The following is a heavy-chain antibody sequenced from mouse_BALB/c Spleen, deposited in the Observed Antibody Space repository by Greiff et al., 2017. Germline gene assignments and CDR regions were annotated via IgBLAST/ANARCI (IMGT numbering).Heavy chain of an antibody. V-gene: IGHV2-6-7*01. J-gene: IGHJ1*01. CDR1: GFSLTGYG. CDR2: IWGDGST. Sequence: VQGVESGPGLVAPSQSLSITCTVSGFSLTGYGVNWVRQPPGKGLEWLGMIWGDGSTDYNSALKSRLSISKDNSKSQVFLKMNSLQTDDTARYYCARIYYGYSYWYFDVWGAGTTVTVSS. CDR3: ARIYYGYSYWYFDV. D-gene: IGHD2-2*01.